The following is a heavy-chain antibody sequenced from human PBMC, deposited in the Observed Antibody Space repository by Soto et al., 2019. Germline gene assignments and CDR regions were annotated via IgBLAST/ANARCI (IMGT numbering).Heavy chain of an antibody. Sequence: PSETLSLTCTVSGGSISSGDYYWSWIRQPPGKGLEWIGYIYYSGSTYYNPSLKSRVTISVDTSKNQFSLKLSSVTAADTAVYYCARGLYSYGYEDYYYYGMDVWGQGTTVTVSS. V-gene: IGHV4-30-4*01. CDR1: GGSISSGDYY. J-gene: IGHJ6*02. CDR3: ARGLYSYGYEDYYYYGMDV. D-gene: IGHD5-18*01. CDR2: IYYSGST.